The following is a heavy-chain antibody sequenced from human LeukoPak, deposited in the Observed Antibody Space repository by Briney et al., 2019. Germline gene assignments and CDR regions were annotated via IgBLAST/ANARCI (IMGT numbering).Heavy chain of an antibody. J-gene: IGHJ4*02. CDR1: GFTFSNYW. CDR3: ASEGEFGYGYFY. D-gene: IGHD5-18*01. CDR2: IKQDGSEK. Sequence: GGSLRLSCAASGFTFSNYWMSCVRQTPGKGLEWVANIKQDGSEKNYVDSVKGRFTISRDNAKNSLYLQMNSLRAEDTAVYYCASEGEFGYGYFYWGQGTLVTVSS. V-gene: IGHV3-7*01.